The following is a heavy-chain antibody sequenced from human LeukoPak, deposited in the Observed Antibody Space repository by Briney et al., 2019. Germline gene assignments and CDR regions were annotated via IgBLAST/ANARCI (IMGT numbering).Heavy chain of an antibody. J-gene: IGHJ4*02. V-gene: IGHV3-7*01. CDR1: GFTFSSYS. CDR3: ARLKLLWSNYFDY. Sequence: PGGSLRLSCAASGFTFSSYSMNWVRQAPGKGLKWVANIKQDGSEKYYVDSVKGRFTISRDNAKNSLYLQMNSLRAEDTAVYYCARLKLLWSNYFDYWGQGTLVTVSS. D-gene: IGHD2-2*01. CDR2: IKQDGSEK.